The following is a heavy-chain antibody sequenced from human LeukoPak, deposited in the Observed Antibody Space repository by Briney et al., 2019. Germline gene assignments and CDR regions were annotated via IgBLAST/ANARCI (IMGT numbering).Heavy chain of an antibody. V-gene: IGHV3-48*03. CDR3: AREDTGVAFDI. CDR1: RFTFSSYE. Sequence: TGGSLRLSCAASRFTFSSYEMNWVRQAPGKGLEWVSYISGSGIKHYADSVKGRFTVSRDNAKNSLYLQMNSLRVEDTAVYYCAREDTGVAFDIWGQGTTVTV. J-gene: IGHJ3*02. D-gene: IGHD2-8*01. CDR2: ISGSGIK.